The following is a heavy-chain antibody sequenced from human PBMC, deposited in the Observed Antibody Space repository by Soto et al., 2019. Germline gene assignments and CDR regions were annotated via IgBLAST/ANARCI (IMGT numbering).Heavy chain of an antibody. V-gene: IGHV1-18*01. D-gene: IGHD1-1*01. Sequence: QVHLVQSGAEVKKPVASVKVSCKGCGYAFTTYGITWVRQAPGQGLEWMGWISAHNGNTNYAQKLQGRVTVTRYTSTSTAYMELRSLRSDDTAVYYCARGRYGDYWGQGALVTVSS. CDR2: ISAHNGNT. CDR1: GYAFTTYG. J-gene: IGHJ4*02. CDR3: ARGRYGDY.